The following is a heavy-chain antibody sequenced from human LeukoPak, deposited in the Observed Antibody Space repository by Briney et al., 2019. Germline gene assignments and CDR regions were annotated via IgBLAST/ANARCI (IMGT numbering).Heavy chain of an antibody. J-gene: IGHJ4*02. CDR3: ARGITMVRGVIIPTLDY. Sequence: GGALRLSCAASGFTFSSYAMHWVRQTPGKGLEWVAGISYDGSNKYYADSVKGRFTISRDNSKNTLYLQMNSLRAEDTAVYYCARGITMVRGVIIPTLDYWGQGTLVTVSS. V-gene: IGHV3-30-3*01. CDR2: ISYDGSNK. D-gene: IGHD3-10*01. CDR1: GFTFSSYA.